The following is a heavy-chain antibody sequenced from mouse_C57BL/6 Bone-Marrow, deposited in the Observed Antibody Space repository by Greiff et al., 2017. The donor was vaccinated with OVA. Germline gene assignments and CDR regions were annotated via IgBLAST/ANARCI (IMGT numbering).Heavy chain of an antibody. CDR3: AGYDYDAMDY. Sequence: QVQLKQSGPGLVKPSQSLFLTCSITGFPITSGYYWIWIRQSPGKPLEWMGYITHSGETFYNPSLQSPISITRETSKNQFFLQLNSVTTEDTAMYYCAGYDYDAMDYWGQGTSVTVSS. D-gene: IGHD1-1*02. V-gene: IGHV12-3*01. CDR1: GFPITSGYY. CDR2: ITHSGET. J-gene: IGHJ4*01.